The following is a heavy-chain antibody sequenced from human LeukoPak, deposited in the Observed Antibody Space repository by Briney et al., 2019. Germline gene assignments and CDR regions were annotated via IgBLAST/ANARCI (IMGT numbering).Heavy chain of an antibody. Sequence: GGSLRLSCAASGFTVSSNYMSWVRQAPGKGLEWVSVIYSGGSRYYADSVKGRFTISRDNSKNTLYLQMNSLRAEDTAVYYCARETIAVAGRYFDYWGQGTLVTVSS. V-gene: IGHV3-53*01. J-gene: IGHJ4*02. CDR2: IYSGGSR. D-gene: IGHD6-19*01. CDR1: GFTVSSNY. CDR3: ARETIAVAGRYFDY.